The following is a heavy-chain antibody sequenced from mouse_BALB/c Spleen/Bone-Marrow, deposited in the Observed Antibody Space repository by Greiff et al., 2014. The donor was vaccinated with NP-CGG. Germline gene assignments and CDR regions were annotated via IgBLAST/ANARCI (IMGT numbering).Heavy chain of an antibody. CDR2: ISSGGSNT. Sequence: EVKLVESGGDLVKPGGSLKLSRAASGFTFSSYGMSWGRQTPDKRLEWVATISSGGSNTYCPDSVKGRFTISRDNAKNTLYLQMSSLKSEDTAMYYCARHQRYYAMDYWGQGTSVTVSS. V-gene: IGHV5-6*01. J-gene: IGHJ4*01. CDR1: GFTFSSYG. CDR3: ARHQRYYAMDY.